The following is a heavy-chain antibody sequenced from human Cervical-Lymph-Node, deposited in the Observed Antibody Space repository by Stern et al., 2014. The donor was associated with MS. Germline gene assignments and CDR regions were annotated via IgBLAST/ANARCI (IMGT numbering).Heavy chain of an antibody. V-gene: IGHV3-21*01. CDR1: GFTFSDYS. CDR2: ISSNCTYT. Sequence: EVQLVASGCGLVKPGRSLRLSCAASGFTFSDYSINWVRQAPGKGPEWLSAISSNCTYTSHADSVKGRFTVSRDNAKNSLFLQMNSLRAEDTAVYYCARRGGIYYLDFWGPGTLVTISS. D-gene: IGHD3-16*01. CDR3: ARRGGIYYLDF. J-gene: IGHJ4*02.